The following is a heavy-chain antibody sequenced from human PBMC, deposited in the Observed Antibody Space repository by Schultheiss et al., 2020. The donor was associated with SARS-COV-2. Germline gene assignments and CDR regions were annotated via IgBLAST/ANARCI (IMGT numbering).Heavy chain of an antibody. CDR3: ARAGAITGTTSLFDY. D-gene: IGHD1-7*01. CDR2: IYKSGST. Sequence: SETLSLTCTVSGGSISSGTYYWSWIRQPAGKGLEWIGRIYKSGSTDYNPSLRSRVTISRDTSKNQLSLKLRSVTAADTAVYYCARAGAITGTTSLFDYWGQGTLVTVAS. J-gene: IGHJ4*02. CDR1: GGSISSGTYY. V-gene: IGHV4-61*02.